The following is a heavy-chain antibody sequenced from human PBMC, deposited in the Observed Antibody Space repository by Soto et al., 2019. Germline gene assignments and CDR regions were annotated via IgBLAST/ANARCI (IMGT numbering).Heavy chain of an antibody. J-gene: IGHJ4*02. CDR2: INHSGST. CDR1: GGSFSGYY. CDR3: ARGRGIAVAGTNKKHPDY. D-gene: IGHD6-19*01. V-gene: IGHV4-34*01. Sequence: SETLSLTCAVYGGSFSGYYWSWIRQPPGKGLEWIGEINHSGSTNYNPSLKSRVTISVDTSKNQFSLKLSSVTAADTAVYYCARGRGIAVAGTNKKHPDYWGQGTLVTVSS.